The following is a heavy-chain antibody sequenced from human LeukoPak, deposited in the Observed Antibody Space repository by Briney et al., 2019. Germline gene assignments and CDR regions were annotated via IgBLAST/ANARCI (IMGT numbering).Heavy chain of an antibody. CDR3: ARDTPHRSWFDS. CDR1: GYTFSSYG. Sequence: WASVKVSCKASGYTFSSYGISWVRQAPGQGLEWMGRINTYSGNTDYGEKSQGRVTMTTDTAASTVYMELESLRSDDTAVYYCARDTPHRSWFDSWGQGTLVTVSS. V-gene: IGHV1-18*01. J-gene: IGHJ5*01. CDR2: INTYSGNT.